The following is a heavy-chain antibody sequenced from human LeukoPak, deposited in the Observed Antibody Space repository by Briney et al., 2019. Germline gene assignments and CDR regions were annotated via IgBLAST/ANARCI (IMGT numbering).Heavy chain of an antibody. Sequence: PSETLSLTCTVSGGSISSSSYYSGWIRQPPGKGLEWFGRIYTSGSTNYNPSLKSRVTISVDTSKNQFSLKLSSVTAADTAVYYCARDPTYYYGSGIGAFDIWGQGTMVTVSS. CDR2: IYTSGST. V-gene: IGHV4-39*07. CDR3: ARDPTYYYGSGIGAFDI. D-gene: IGHD3-10*01. J-gene: IGHJ3*02. CDR1: GGSISSSSYY.